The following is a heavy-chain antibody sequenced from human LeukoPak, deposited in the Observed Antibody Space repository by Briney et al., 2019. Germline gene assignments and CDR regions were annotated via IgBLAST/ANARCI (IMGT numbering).Heavy chain of an antibody. CDR3: ARGPPLYGDYIYYYNMDV. Sequence: SETLSLTCTVSGVSITSYYWSWIRQPPGKGLEWLGYIYYNGSTNYNPSLKSRVTISIDSSQSQFSLKLSSVTAADTAVYYCARGPPLYGDYIYYYNMDVWGTGTTVTVSS. D-gene: IGHD4-17*01. V-gene: IGHV4-59*01. CDR2: IYYNGST. CDR1: GVSITSYY. J-gene: IGHJ6*03.